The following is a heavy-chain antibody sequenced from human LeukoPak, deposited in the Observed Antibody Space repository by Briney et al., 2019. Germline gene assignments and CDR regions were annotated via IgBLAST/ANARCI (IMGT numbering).Heavy chain of an antibody. CDR2: IKQDGSEK. J-gene: IGHJ5*02. D-gene: IGHD6-6*01. Sequence: GGSLRLSCAASGFTFSSYWMSWVRQAPGKGLEWVAIIKQDGSEKYYVDSVKGRFTISRDNAKNSLYLQMNSLRAEDTAVYYCARDLAARPHWFDPWGQGTLVTVSS. CDR3: ARDLAARPHWFDP. CDR1: GFTFSSYW. V-gene: IGHV3-7*01.